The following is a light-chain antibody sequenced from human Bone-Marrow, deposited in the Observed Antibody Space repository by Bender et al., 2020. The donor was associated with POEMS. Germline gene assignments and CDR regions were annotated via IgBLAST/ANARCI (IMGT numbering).Light chain of an antibody. CDR3: SSYAGSNNLV. CDR1: SSDVGGYNY. J-gene: IGLJ3*02. CDR2: EDN. Sequence: QSALTQPASASGSPGQSVTIPCTGTSSDVGGYNYVSWYQQHPGKAPKVMIYEDNKRPSGVPDRFSVSKSGNTASLTVSGLQPEDEADYYCSSYAGSNNLVFGGGTKLTVL. V-gene: IGLV2-8*01.